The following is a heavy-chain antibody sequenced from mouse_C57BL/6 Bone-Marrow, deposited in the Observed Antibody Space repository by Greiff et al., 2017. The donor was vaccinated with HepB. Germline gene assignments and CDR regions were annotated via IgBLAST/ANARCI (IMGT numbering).Heavy chain of an antibody. CDR1: GYSFTDYN. CDR3: ASSGLPRYYYAMDY. CDR2: INPNYGTT. Sequence: SGPELVKPGASVKISCKASGYSFTDYNMNWVKQSNGKSLEWIGVINPNYGTTSYNQKFKGKATLTVDQSSSTAYMQLNSLTSEDSAVYYCASSGLPRYYYAMDYWGQGTSVTVSS. J-gene: IGHJ4*01. D-gene: IGHD2-1*01. V-gene: IGHV1-39*01.